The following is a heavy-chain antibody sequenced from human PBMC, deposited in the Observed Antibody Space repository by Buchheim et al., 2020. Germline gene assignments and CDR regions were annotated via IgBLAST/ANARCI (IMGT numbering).Heavy chain of an antibody. J-gene: IGHJ4*02. CDR2: IWHDEDNK. CDR3: AKNLTPISRFLDSFDF. D-gene: IGHD3-3*01. V-gene: IGHV3-33*06. CDR1: GFTFSTSG. Sequence: QVHLVESGGGVVQPGRSLRLSCEASGFTFSTSGIHWVRQAPGKGLEWVAVIWHDEDNKYYTDSVKGRFTISRDNSKNTVYLQMDSLRAEDTAIYYCAKNLTPISRFLDSFDFWGQGT.